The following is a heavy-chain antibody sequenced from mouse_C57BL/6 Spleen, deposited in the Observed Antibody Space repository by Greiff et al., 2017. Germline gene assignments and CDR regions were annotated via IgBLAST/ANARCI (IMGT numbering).Heavy chain of an antibody. CDR1: GYTFTSYW. J-gene: IGHJ3*01. Sequence: QVQLQQPGAELVKPGASVKLSCKASGYTFTSYWMHWVKQRPGQGLEWIGMIHPNSGSTNYNEKFKSKATLTVDKSSSTAYMQLSSLTSEDSAVYYCARMIYDGYPAWFAYWGQGTLVTVSA. D-gene: IGHD2-3*01. CDR2: IHPNSGST. CDR3: ARMIYDGYPAWFAY. V-gene: IGHV1-64*01.